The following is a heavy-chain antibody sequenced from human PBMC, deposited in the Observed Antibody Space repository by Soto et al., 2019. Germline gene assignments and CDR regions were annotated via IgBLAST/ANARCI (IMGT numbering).Heavy chain of an antibody. CDR3: TADLPTFIPQVDS. V-gene: IGHV5-51*01. Sequence: KPGKGLEWMGIIYLGDSDTRYSPSFQGQVTISADKSISTAYLQWSSLKASDTGVYFCTADLPTFIPQVDSWGQGTLVTVSS. D-gene: IGHD6-13*01. CDR2: IYLGDSDT. J-gene: IGHJ4*02.